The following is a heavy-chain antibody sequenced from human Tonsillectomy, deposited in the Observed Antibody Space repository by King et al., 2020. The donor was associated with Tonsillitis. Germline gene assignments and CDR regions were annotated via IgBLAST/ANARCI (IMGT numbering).Heavy chain of an antibody. Sequence: MQLQESGPGLVEPSETLSLTCTVSGDSATSLYLTWIRQFPGQGLEWIGHISYTGSSNYNPSLGSRAAMSVDSSKRQFSLNVRSVTSADTAMYYCARLTVTRLTDRWLDSWGRGVQVTVSS. CDR3: ARLTVTRLTDRWLDS. V-gene: IGHV4-59*02. J-gene: IGHJ5*01. CDR2: ISYTGSS. D-gene: IGHD4-17*01. CDR1: GDSATSLY.